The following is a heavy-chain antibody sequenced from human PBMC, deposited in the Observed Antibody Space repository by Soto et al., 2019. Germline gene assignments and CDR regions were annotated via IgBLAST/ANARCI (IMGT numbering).Heavy chain of an antibody. V-gene: IGHV2-5*02. J-gene: IGHJ4*02. CDR1: GFSLSTSGEA. CDR3: AHSPTRMGDTGYNRSYCFED. D-gene: IGHD5-12*01. CDR2: IYWDDDK. Sequence: QITLKESGPTLVKPTQTLTLTCTFSGFSLSTSGEAVAWIRQPPGKALEWLALIYWDDDKRYRPSLKKRLTITKDTSKNQVILTMTMLDPVDTGTYYCAHSPTRMGDTGYNRSYCFEDWGQGTQVTVSS.